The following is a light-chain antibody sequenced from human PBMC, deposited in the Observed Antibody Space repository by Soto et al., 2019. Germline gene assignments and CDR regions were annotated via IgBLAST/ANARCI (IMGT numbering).Light chain of an antibody. J-gene: IGKJ4*01. V-gene: IGKV3-11*01. Sequence: EIVLTQSPATLSLSPGERATLSCRASQSVSRYLACYQQKPGQAPRLLIHDASSRATGIQARFSGSGSGTDFTLTISRLEPEDFAVYYCQQRTNWPQLTFGGGTKVEIK. CDR2: DAS. CDR3: QQRTNWPQLT. CDR1: QSVSRY.